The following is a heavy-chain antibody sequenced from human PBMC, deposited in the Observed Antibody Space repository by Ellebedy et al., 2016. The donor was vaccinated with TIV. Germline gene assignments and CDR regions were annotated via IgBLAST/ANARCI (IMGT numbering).Heavy chain of an antibody. Sequence: GGSLRLSXKGSGYSFTSYWIGWVRQMPGKGLEWMGIIYPGDSDTRYSPSFQGQVTISADKSISTAYLQWSSLKASDTAMYYCARHYRWASEGDAFDIWGQGTMVTVSS. V-gene: IGHV5-51*01. J-gene: IGHJ3*02. CDR3: ARHYRWASEGDAFDI. CDR1: GYSFTSYW. CDR2: IYPGDSDT. D-gene: IGHD3-16*02.